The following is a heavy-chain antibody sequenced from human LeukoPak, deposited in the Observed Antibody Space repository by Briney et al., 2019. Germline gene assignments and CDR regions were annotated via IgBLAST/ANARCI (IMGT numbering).Heavy chain of an antibody. CDR2: IYYSGST. CDR1: GFSFSSYE. Sequence: GSLRLSCAASGFSFSSYEMNWVRQAPGKGLEWIGSIYYSGSTYYNPALKSRVTISVDTSKNQFSLKLSSVTAADTAVYYCARGVVVGAFDIWGQGTMVTVSS. CDR3: ARGVVVGAFDI. D-gene: IGHD2-21*01. V-gene: IGHV4-39*07. J-gene: IGHJ3*02.